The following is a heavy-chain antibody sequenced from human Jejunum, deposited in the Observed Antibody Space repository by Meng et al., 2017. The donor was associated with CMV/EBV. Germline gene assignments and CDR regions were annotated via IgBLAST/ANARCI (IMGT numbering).Heavy chain of an antibody. V-gene: IGHV3-23*03. J-gene: IGHJ4*02. Sequence: FGRYAMACVRQAPGNGLAWVSGIQGSNSDTYYADSVRGRFTISRDNSRSTVFLQLNSLRAEDTAVYYCARYYDFWGGSANVYFFDYWGQGTLVTVSS. CDR2: IQGSNSDT. CDR3: ARYYDFWGGSANVYFFDY. CDR1: FGRYA. D-gene: IGHD3-3*01.